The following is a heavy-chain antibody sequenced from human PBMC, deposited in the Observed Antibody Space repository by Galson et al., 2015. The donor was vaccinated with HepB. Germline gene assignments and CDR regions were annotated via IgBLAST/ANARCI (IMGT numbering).Heavy chain of an antibody. Sequence: SVKVSCKASGFTFSSYAISWVRQAPGQGLEWMGGIIPIFGTANYAQKFQGRVTITADESTSTAYMELSSLRSEDTAVYYCARESIAARPEISGYYGMDVWGQGTTVTVSS. CDR1: GFTFSSYA. J-gene: IGHJ6*02. D-gene: IGHD6-6*01. V-gene: IGHV1-69*13. CDR2: IIPIFGTA. CDR3: ARESIAARPEISGYYGMDV.